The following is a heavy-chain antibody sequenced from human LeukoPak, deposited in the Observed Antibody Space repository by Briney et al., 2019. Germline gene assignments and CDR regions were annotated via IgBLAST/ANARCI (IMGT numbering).Heavy chain of an antibody. Sequence: PSETLSLTCAVYGGSFSGYYWSWIRQPPGKGLEWIGEINHSGSTNYNPSLKSRVTISVATSKNQFSLKLSSVTAADTAVYYCARRGVYGSGSTTVGYWGQGTLVTVSS. CDR2: INHSGST. CDR1: GGSFSGYY. V-gene: IGHV4-34*01. CDR3: ARRGVYGSGSTTVGY. J-gene: IGHJ4*02. D-gene: IGHD3-10*01.